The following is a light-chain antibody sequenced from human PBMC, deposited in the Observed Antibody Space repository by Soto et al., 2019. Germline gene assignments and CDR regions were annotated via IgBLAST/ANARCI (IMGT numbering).Light chain of an antibody. CDR3: QQYGSSPPRFT. CDR2: GAS. Sequence: EIVLTQSPGTLSLSPGERATLSCRASQSVSSSYLAWYQQKPGQAPRLLIYGASSRATAIPDRFSGSGSGKDFTLTISGLEPEDFAVYYCQQYGSSPPRFTFGPGTKVDIK. CDR1: QSVSSSY. V-gene: IGKV3-20*01. J-gene: IGKJ3*01.